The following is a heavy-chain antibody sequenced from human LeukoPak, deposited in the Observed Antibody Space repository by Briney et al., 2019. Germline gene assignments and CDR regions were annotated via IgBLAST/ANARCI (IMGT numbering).Heavy chain of an antibody. V-gene: IGHV3-23*01. CDR3: AKGYYDYVWGSYYFDY. J-gene: IGHJ4*02. CDR1: GFTFSSYA. D-gene: IGHD3-16*01. Sequence: GGSLRLSCAASGFTFSSYAMSWVRQAPGKGLEWVSAISGSGGSTYYADSVKGRFTTSRDNSRDTLYLQMNSLRAEDKAVYYCAKGYYDYVWGSYYFDYWGQGTLVTVSS. CDR2: ISGSGGST.